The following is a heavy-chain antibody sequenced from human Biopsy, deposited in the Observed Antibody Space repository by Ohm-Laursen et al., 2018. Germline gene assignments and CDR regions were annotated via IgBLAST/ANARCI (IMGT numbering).Heavy chain of an antibody. CDR3: ATDAVGGLAVF. CDR2: ISPVFGAV. J-gene: IGHJ4*02. D-gene: IGHD3-16*01. CDR1: GGTFNNYA. Sequence: SSVKVSCKASGGTFNNYAISWVRQAPGPGLEWMGGISPVFGAVKYAEKFRGRLTITAGESPGAAYMELNSLTSDDTAVYYCATDAVGGLAVFGGQGTLVTVSS. V-gene: IGHV1-69*01.